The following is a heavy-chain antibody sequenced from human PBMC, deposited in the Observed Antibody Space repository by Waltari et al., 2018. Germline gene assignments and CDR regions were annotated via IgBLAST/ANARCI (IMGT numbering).Heavy chain of an antibody. Sequence: EVRLVESGGGFVQPGGSLRLSCVASGFNFRNYAMSWVRQTPGKGLEWVSTISGDGTHDYYEDSVKGQFTIFRDNSKNMVFLQMSGLRDEDTAIYYCAKDQRVTGSGYDYFDSWGQGTLVTVSS. V-gene: IGHV3-23*04. CDR3: AKDQRVTGSGYDYFDS. CDR2: ISGDGTHD. CDR1: GFNFRNYA. J-gene: IGHJ4*02. D-gene: IGHD5-12*01.